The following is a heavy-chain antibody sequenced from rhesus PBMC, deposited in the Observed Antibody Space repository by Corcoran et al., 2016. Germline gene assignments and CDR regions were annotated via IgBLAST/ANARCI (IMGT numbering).Heavy chain of an antibody. V-gene: IGHV4-127*01. D-gene: IGHD5-12*01. CDR2: ISYSGRT. CDR1: GYSISSGYG. Sequence: QVQLQESGPGLVKSSETLSLTCAVSGYSISSGYGWRWISQPPGEGLEWIGYISYSGRTYSTPSFKSRVTISIDTSKNQFSLKLSSVTAADTAVYYCARRGYSYSYFDYWGQGVLVTVSS. CDR3: ARRGYSYSYFDY. J-gene: IGHJ4*01.